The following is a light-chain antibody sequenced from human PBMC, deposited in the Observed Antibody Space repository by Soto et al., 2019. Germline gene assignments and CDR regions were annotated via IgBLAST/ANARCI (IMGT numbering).Light chain of an antibody. CDR3: SSYAGRNTLV. CDR2: EVS. J-gene: IGLJ2*01. V-gene: IGLV2-8*01. Sequence: QSALTQPPSASGSPGQSVTISCTGTSSDVGGYNYVSWYQQHPGKVPKLMIYEVSKRPSGAPDRFSGSKSGNTASLTVSGLQAEDEADYYCSSYAGRNTLVFGGGTKLTVL. CDR1: SSDVGGYNY.